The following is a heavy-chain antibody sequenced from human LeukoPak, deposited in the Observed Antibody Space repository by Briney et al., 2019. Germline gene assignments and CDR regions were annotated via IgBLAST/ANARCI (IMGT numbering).Heavy chain of an antibody. Sequence: PGGSLRLSCAASGFTFRSYGLHWVRQAPGKGLEWVAFIRYDGSDKYYADSVKGRFTISRDNSKNTLYLQMNSLRADDTAVYYCAKDGRSYGGNFLDYWSQGTLVTVSS. D-gene: IGHD4-23*01. CDR3: AKDGRSYGGNFLDY. CDR2: IRYDGSDK. V-gene: IGHV3-30*02. J-gene: IGHJ4*02. CDR1: GFTFRSYG.